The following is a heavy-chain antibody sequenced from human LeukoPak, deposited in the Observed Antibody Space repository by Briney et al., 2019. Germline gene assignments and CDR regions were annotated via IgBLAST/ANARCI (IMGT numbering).Heavy chain of an antibody. D-gene: IGHD1-14*01. CDR2: IYSSGST. CDR3: ARHSRPGLSHFDY. V-gene: IGHV4-39*01. J-gene: IGHJ4*02. CDR1: GGSISSSNYY. Sequence: VKPSETLSLTCTVSGGSISSSNYYWGWIRQPPGKGLEWIGSIYSSGSTYYSPSLKSRVTISIDTSKNQFSLKLNSVTAADTALYYCARHSRPGLSHFDYWGQGTLVTVSS.